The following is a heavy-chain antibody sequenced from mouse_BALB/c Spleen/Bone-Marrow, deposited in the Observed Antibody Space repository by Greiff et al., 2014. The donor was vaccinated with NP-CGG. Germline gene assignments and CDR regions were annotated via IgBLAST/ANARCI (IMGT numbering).Heavy chain of an antibody. CDR2: IWAGGNT. D-gene: IGHD4-1*01. CDR3: ARELGAWFAY. V-gene: IGHV2-9*02. J-gene: IGHJ3*01. CDR1: GFSLTSYG. Sequence: VKLVESGPGLVAPSQSLSITCTVSGFSLTSYGVHWVRQPPGKGLEWLGIIWAGGNTNYNSALMSRLSISKDNSKSQVFLKMNSLQTDDTATYYCARELGAWFAYWGQGTLVTVSA.